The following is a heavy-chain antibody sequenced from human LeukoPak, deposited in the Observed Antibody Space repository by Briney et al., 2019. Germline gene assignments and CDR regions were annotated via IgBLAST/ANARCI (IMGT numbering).Heavy chain of an antibody. CDR2: IKGDGSKI. J-gene: IGHJ4*02. V-gene: IGHV3-7*01. D-gene: IGHD2-15*01. Sequence: GGSLRLSCGASGFTFSEYWMTWVRQAPGRGPEWVANIKGDGSKIYYVDSVKGRFTISRDNDKNSLYLQMNNLRVEDTAVYHCARDGSGFAFWGQGALVTVAS. CDR1: GFTFSEYW. CDR3: ARDGSGFAF.